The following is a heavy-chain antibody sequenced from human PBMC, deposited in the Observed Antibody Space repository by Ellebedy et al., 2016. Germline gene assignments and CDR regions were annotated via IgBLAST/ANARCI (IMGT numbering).Heavy chain of an antibody. D-gene: IGHD3-22*01. Sequence: GSLRLXCTVSGGSISSSSYYWGWIRQPPGKGLEWIGSIYYSGSTYYNPSLKSRVTISVDTSKNQFSLKLSSVTAADTAVYYCASYYYDSSVDAFDIWGQGTMVTVSS. V-gene: IGHV4-39*01. CDR2: IYYSGST. CDR1: GGSISSSSYY. CDR3: ASYYYDSSVDAFDI. J-gene: IGHJ3*02.